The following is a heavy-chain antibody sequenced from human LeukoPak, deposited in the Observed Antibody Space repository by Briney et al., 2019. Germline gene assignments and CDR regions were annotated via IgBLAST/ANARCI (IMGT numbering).Heavy chain of an antibody. CDR1: GFTFSSYA. D-gene: IGHD4/OR15-4a*01. CDR2: ISSNGGST. V-gene: IGHV3-64*01. Sequence: PGGSLRLSCAASGFTFSSYAMHWVRQAPGKGLEYVSAISSNGGSTYYANSVKGRFTISRDNSKNTLYLQMGSLRAEDMAVYYCARGVLKFSPSSAFDIWGQGTMVTVSS. J-gene: IGHJ3*02. CDR3: ARGVLKFSPSSAFDI.